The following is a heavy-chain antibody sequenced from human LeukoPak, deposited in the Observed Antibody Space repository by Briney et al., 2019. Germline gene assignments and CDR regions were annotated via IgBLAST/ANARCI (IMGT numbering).Heavy chain of an antibody. Sequence: PGRSLRLSCAASGFTFSSYAMHWVRQAPGQGLEWMGWINPNSGGTNYAQKFQGRVTMTRDTSISTAYMELSRLRSDDTAVYYCARDRAVRGSLTLEVPIIGGYFDYWGQGTLVTVSS. J-gene: IGHJ4*02. CDR3: ARDRAVRGSLTLEVPIIGGYFDY. V-gene: IGHV1-2*02. CDR2: INPNSGGT. CDR1: GFTFSSYA. D-gene: IGHD3-10*01.